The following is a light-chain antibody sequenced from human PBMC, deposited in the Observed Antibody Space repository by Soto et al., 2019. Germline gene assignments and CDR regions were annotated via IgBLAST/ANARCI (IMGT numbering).Light chain of an antibody. CDR3: QQYNDWPLT. Sequence: EIVMTQSPATLSVSPGDGATLSCRASQSVDSNLAWYQKKPGQTPRLLMYGDSTRPTRIASRLSGSGSGKEFTLTIISLQSEDSALYYCQQYNDWPLTFGGGTKVEIK. V-gene: IGKV3D-15*01. CDR1: QSVDSN. J-gene: IGKJ4*01. CDR2: GDS.